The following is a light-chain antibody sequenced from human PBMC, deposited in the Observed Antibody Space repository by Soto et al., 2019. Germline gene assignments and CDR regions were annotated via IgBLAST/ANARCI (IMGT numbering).Light chain of an antibody. CDR3: QQYKSYST. V-gene: IGKV1-5*01. Sequence: DIQLTQSPSTLSASVGDRVTLTSRAAQSLNSRLAWYQHRPGKAPRLLIYDASTLESGVPSRFSGSGSGTEFTLTINNLQPDDLATYICQQYKSYSTFGRGTKVDIK. CDR1: QSLNSR. CDR2: DAS. J-gene: IGKJ1*01.